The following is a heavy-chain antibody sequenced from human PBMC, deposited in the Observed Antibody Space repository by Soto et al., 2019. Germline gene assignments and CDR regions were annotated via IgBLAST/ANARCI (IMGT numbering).Heavy chain of an antibody. V-gene: IGHV3-48*03. D-gene: IGHD3-3*01. CDR2: ITYSGGTK. CDR3: AREGRGSEWLYALDH. Sequence: GGSLRLSCEASGFIFSNYDMNWVRQAPGKGLEWLAYITYSGGTKYYADSVKGRFTISRDNANKSLFLQMNSLRAEDTAVYYCAREGRGSEWLYALDHWGQGTPVTVS. J-gene: IGHJ4*02. CDR1: GFIFSNYD.